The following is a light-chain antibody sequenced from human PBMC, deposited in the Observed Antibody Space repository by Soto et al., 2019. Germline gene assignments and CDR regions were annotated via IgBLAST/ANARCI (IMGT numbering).Light chain of an antibody. CDR2: GAS. CDR1: QSISSF. CDR3: QQSYSTPRT. V-gene: IGKV1-39*01. Sequence: DIQMTQSPSSLSASVGDRVTITCRASQSISSFLNWYQQRPGKAPKLLIYGASSLQSGVPARFSGSGSGTDFTLTISSLQHEDFPTYYCQQSYSTPRTFGQGTKVDIK. J-gene: IGKJ1*01.